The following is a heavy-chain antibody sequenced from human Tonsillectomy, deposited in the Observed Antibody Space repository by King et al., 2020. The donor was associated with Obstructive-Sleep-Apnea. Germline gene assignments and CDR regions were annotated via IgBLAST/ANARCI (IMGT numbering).Heavy chain of an antibody. V-gene: IGHV4-31*03. CDR3: ARGPQTGDALDY. CDR1: GGSISSGGYY. D-gene: IGHD7-27*01. CDR2: ISYSGTT. J-gene: IGHJ4*02. Sequence: VRLQESGPGLVKPSQTLSLTCSVSGGSISSGGYYWTWIRQHPGKGLEWIGYISYSGTTSHNPSLKSRLTISVDTSENQFSLKLISVTAADTAVYYCARGPQTGDALDYWGQGTLVTVSS.